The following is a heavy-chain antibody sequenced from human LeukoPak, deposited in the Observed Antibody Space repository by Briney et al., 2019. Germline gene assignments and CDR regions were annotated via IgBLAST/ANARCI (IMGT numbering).Heavy chain of an antibody. CDR2: IYSGGST. J-gene: IGHJ6*03. Sequence: GGSLRLSCAASGFTVSSNYMSWVRQAPGKGLEWVSVIYSGGSTYYADSVKGRFTISRDNSKNTLYLQMNSLRAEDTAVYYCASNTNYYYYYYMDVWGQGTLVTVSS. V-gene: IGHV3-66*01. CDR1: GFTVSSNY. CDR3: ASNTNYYYYYYMDV.